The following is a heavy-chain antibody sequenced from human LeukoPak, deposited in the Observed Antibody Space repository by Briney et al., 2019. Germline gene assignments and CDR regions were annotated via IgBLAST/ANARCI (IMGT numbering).Heavy chain of an antibody. CDR3: ARDGIVVVVAAGFDP. D-gene: IGHD2-15*01. V-gene: IGHV1-2*02. CDR1: GYTFTGYY. Sequence: GASVKVSCKASGYTFTGYYMHWVQQAPGQGLEWMGWINPNSGGTNYAQKFQGRVTMTRDTSISTAYMELSRLRSDDTAVYYCARDGIVVVVAAGFDPWGQGTLVTVSS. CDR2: INPNSGGT. J-gene: IGHJ5*02.